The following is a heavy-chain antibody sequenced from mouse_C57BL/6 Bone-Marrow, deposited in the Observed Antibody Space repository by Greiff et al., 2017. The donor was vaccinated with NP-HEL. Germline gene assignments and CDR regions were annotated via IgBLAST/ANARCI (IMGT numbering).Heavy chain of an antibody. CDR3: ARARTSWDVGYFDV. CDR1: GYAFSSSW. Sequence: VQRVESGPELVKPGASVKISCKASGYAFSSSWMNWVKQRPGKGLEWIGRIYPGDGDTNYNGKFKGKATLTADKSSSTAYMQLSSLTSEDSAVYFCARARTSWDVGYFDVWGTGTTVTVSS. D-gene: IGHD4-1*01. V-gene: IGHV1-82*01. CDR2: IYPGDGDT. J-gene: IGHJ1*03.